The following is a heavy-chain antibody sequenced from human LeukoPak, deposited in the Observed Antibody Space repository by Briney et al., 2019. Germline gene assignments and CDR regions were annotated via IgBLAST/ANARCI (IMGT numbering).Heavy chain of an antibody. D-gene: IGHD2-2*01. V-gene: IGHV3-11*04. J-gene: IGHJ5*02. CDR3: ARVPEVVVVPAAPGHSGFDP. CDR2: ISSSGSTI. CDR1: GFTFSDYY. Sequence: PGGSLRLSCAASGFTFSDYYMSWIRQAPGKGLEWVSYISSSGSTIYYADSVKGRFTISRDNAKNSLYLQMNSLGAEDTAVYYCARVPEVVVVPAAPGHSGFDPWGQGTLVTVSS.